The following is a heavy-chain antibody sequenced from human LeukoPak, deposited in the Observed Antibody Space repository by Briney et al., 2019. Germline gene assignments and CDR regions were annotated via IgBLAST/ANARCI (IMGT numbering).Heavy chain of an antibody. CDR2: IYHSGST. V-gene: IGHV4-30-2*01. CDR3: ARFAGYSSSWGFDP. D-gene: IGHD6-13*01. Sequence: SETLSLTCTVSGGSISSGGYYWSWIRQPPGKGLEWIGYIYHSGSTYYNPSLKSRVTISVDTSKNQFSLKLSSVTAADTAVYYCARFAGYSSSWGFDPWGQGTLVTVSS. J-gene: IGHJ5*02. CDR1: GGSISSGGYY.